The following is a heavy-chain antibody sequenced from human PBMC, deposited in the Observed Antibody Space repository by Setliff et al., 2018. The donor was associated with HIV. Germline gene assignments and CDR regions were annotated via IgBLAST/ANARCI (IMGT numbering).Heavy chain of an antibody. CDR2: SIPMYGTS. D-gene: IGHD6-19*01. CDR3: ARSPRYSSGWYDSYFDQ. V-gene: IGHV1-69*05. CDR1: GYMFIAYG. Sequence: SVKVSCKTSGYMFIAYGMSWVRRAPGQGLEWMGGSIPMYGTSNYAQKFQGRVTITTDESTSTAYMELSRLRSDDTAVYYCARSPRYSSGWYDSYFDQWGQGTLVTVSS. J-gene: IGHJ4*02.